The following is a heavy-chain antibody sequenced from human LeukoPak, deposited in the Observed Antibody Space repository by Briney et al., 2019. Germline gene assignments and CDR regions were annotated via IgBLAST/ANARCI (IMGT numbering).Heavy chain of an antibody. J-gene: IGHJ3*02. CDR1: GFTFSSYA. Sequence: GGSLTLSCPASGFTFSSYAMSWVRQAPGKGLEWVSAISGSGGSTYYADSVKGRFTISRDNSKNTLYLQMNSLRAEDTAVYYCAKDNFKCSSTSCYEYAFDIWGQGTMVTVSS. CDR3: AKDNFKCSSTSCYEYAFDI. V-gene: IGHV3-23*01. D-gene: IGHD2-2*01. CDR2: ISGSGGST.